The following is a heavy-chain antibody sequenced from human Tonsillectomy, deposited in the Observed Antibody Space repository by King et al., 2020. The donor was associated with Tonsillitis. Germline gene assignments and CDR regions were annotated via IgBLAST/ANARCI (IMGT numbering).Heavy chain of an antibody. CDR2: ISGRGGNT. CDR1: GFTFSSYA. Sequence: VQLVESGGGLVQPGGSLRLSCAASGFTFSSYAMSWVRQAPGKGLEWVSAISGRGGNTYYADSVKGRFTISSDNANNTQYLQMNSLRAEDTAIYYCAKVPYGGNSGATWNQIYYFDYWGQGTLVTVSS. CDR3: AKVPYGGNSGATWNQIYYFDY. J-gene: IGHJ4*02. V-gene: IGHV3-23*04. D-gene: IGHD4-23*01.